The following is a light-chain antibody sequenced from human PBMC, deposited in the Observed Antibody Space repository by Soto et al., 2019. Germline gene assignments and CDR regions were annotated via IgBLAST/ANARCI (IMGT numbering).Light chain of an antibody. CDR1: QSVSSN. CDR3: QQYNRCSRT. V-gene: IGKV3-15*01. J-gene: IGKJ1*01. CDR2: GAS. Sequence: EIVMTQSPATLSVSPGERATLSCRASQSVSSNLAWYQQKPGQAPRLLIYGASARATGITARFSGSGSGTEFTLPISSPLSEDFAVYYCQQYNRCSRTFGQGTKVEIK.